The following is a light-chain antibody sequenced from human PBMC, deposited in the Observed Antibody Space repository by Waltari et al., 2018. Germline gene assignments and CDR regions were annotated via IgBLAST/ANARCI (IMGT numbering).Light chain of an antibody. V-gene: IGLV2-14*03. CDR2: DVS. Sequence: QSALTQPASVSVSLGQSITMSCTGTSSDIGIYNYVSWYQQHPGKATKLLIYDVSNRPSGVSNRFSGSKSGNTASLTISGLQSEDEADYYCTSFSSDSTPLVFGTGTRVTV. CDR3: TSFSSDSTPLV. J-gene: IGLJ1*01. CDR1: SSDIGIYNY.